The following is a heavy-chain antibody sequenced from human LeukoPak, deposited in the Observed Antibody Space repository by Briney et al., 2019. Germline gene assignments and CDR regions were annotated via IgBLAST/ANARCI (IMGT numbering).Heavy chain of an antibody. J-gene: IGHJ6*03. D-gene: IGHD6-13*01. Sequence: SETLSLTCTVSGGSISSSSYYWGWIRQPPGKGLEWIGSIYYSGSTNYNPSLKSRVTISVDTSKNQFSLKLSSVTAADTAVYYCARGGPYSSSWRYYYYYYMDVWGKGTTVTVSS. CDR2: IYYSGST. V-gene: IGHV4-39*07. CDR3: ARGGPYSSSWRYYYYYYMDV. CDR1: GGSISSSSYY.